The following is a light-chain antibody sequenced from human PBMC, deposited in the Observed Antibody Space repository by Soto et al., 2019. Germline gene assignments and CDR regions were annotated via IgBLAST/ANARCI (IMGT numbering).Light chain of an antibody. V-gene: IGKV1-39*01. J-gene: IGKJ5*01. CDR1: QAINTY. CDR3: QQSYSTHLIT. Sequence: DIQMTQSPSFLSASVGDRVTISCRASQAINTYLNWYQQKPGKAPKLLIYGTSDLQNGVPSRFSGGGYGTDFTLTISSLQPEDFATYYCQQSYSTHLITFGQGTRLEV. CDR2: GTS.